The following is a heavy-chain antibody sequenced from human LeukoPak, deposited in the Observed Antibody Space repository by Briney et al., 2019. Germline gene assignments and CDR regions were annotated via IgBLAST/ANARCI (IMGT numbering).Heavy chain of an antibody. Sequence: PSETLSLTCTVSGGSISSYYWSWIRQPAGKGLEWIGRIYTSGSTNYNPSLKSRVTMSVHTSKNQFSLKLSSVTAADTAVYYCAREQWLVLGPYYFDYWGQGTLVTVSS. J-gene: IGHJ4*02. CDR1: GGSISSYY. V-gene: IGHV4-4*07. CDR3: AREQWLVLGPYYFDY. CDR2: IYTSGST. D-gene: IGHD6-19*01.